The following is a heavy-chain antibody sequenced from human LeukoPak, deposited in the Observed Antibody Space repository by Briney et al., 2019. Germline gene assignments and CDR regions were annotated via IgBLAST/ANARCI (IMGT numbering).Heavy chain of an antibody. J-gene: IGHJ5*02. V-gene: IGHV3-7*03. Sequence: GGSLRLSCAASGFTFSSHWMTWVRQAPGKGLEWVANIKQDGSEKYYVDSVKGRFTISRDNAKNSLYLQMNSLRAEDTAVYYCARGVSSSWGDNWFDPWGQGTLVTVSS. CDR2: IKQDGSEK. CDR1: GFTFSSHW. CDR3: ARGVSSSWGDNWFDP. D-gene: IGHD6-13*01.